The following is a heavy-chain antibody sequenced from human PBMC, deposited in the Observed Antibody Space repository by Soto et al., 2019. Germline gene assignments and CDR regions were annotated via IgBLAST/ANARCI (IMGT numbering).Heavy chain of an antibody. J-gene: IGHJ6*02. V-gene: IGHV2-5*02. Sequence: QITLKESGPTLVRPTQTLTLTCTFSGFSLSTSGVGVGWIRQPPGKALEWLALIYWDDDKRYSPSLKSRLTITKDTSKNQVVLTMTNMDPVDTATYSCAHSRCGGDCLQSYSSHYYYGMAVWGQGATVTVSS. CDR2: IYWDDDK. CDR3: AHSRCGGDCLQSYSSHYYYGMAV. D-gene: IGHD2-21*02. CDR1: GFSLSTSGVG.